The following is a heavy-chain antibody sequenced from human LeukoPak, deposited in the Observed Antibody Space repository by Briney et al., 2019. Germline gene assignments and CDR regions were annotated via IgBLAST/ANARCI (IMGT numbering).Heavy chain of an antibody. CDR2: ISSSSSTI. J-gene: IGHJ4*02. Sequence: GGSLRLSCAASGFTFSSYSMNWVRQAPGKGLEWVSYISSSSSTIYYADSVKGRFTISRDNAKNSLYLQMNSLRAEDTAVYYCARPIYYYDSGAPFDYWGQGTLVTVSS. D-gene: IGHD3-22*01. CDR3: ARPIYYYDSGAPFDY. CDR1: GFTFSSYS. V-gene: IGHV3-48*04.